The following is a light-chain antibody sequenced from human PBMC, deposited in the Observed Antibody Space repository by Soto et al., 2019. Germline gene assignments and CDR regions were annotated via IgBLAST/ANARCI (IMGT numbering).Light chain of an antibody. J-gene: IGLJ3*02. CDR3: QSFDSSLSGSV. Sequence: QTVVTQPPSMSGAPGQRVTISCTGSSSNIGADYDVHWYQHLPGRAPKLLVYANTNRPSGVPDRFSGSKSGTSASLAITGLQAEDEADYYCQSFDSSLSGSVFGGGTKVTVL. CDR2: ANT. V-gene: IGLV1-40*01. CDR1: SSNIGADYD.